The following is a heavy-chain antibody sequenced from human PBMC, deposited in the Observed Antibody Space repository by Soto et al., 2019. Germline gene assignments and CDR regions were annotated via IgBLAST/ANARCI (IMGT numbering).Heavy chain of an antibody. CDR1: GGDISSGDYY. D-gene: IGHD6-13*01. CDR2: IYYVGST. CDR3: TGHPDLRAAVEGFDP. V-gene: IGHV4-39*01. Sequence: SETLSLTCTVSGGDISSGDYYWAWIRQPPGKGLGWIASIYYVGSTFYNSSLESRVTISVDMSKNLFSLKLTSVTATDTAVYFCTGHPDLRAAVEGFDPWGQGTLVTVSS. J-gene: IGHJ5*02.